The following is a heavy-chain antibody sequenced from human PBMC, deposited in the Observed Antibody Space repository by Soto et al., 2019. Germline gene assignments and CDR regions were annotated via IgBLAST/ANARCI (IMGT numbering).Heavy chain of an antibody. V-gene: IGHV4-39*01. CDR2: IFYSGST. CDR3: ARVGSSIAVRPLDY. Sequence: SETLSLTCTVSGGSISSSSYYWGWILQPPGKGLEWIGSIFYSGSTYYNPSLKSRVTISVDTSKNQFSLKLSSVTAADTAVYYCARVGSSIAVRPLDYWGQGTLVTVSS. J-gene: IGHJ4*02. CDR1: GGSISSSSYY. D-gene: IGHD6-6*01.